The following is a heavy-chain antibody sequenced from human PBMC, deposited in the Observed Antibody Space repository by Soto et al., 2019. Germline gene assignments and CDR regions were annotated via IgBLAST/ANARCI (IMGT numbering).Heavy chain of an antibody. CDR3: ARVKGNYGSGEFDP. Sequence: PGGSLRLSCAAARCTVSDYYMSWIRQAPGKGLEWVSYISSSGSTIYYADSVKGRFTISRDNAKNSLYLQMNSLRAEDTAVYYCARVKGNYGSGEFDPWGQGTLVTVSS. CDR2: ISSSGSTI. D-gene: IGHD3-10*01. V-gene: IGHV3-11*01. CDR1: RCTVSDYY. J-gene: IGHJ5*02.